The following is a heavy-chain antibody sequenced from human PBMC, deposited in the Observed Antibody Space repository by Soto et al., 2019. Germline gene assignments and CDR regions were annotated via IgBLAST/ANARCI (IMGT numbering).Heavy chain of an antibody. V-gene: IGHV1-69*01. Sequence: QVQLVQSGAEVKKPGSSVKVSCKASGGTFSSYAISWVRQAPGQGLEWMGGITPIFGTANYAQKFQGRVTITADESTSKAYMELSSLRSEDTAVYYCARASVYCSGGSCYWDYFDYWGQGTLVTVSS. CDR3: ARASVYCSGGSCYWDYFDY. CDR2: ITPIFGTA. J-gene: IGHJ4*02. D-gene: IGHD2-15*01. CDR1: GGTFSSYA.